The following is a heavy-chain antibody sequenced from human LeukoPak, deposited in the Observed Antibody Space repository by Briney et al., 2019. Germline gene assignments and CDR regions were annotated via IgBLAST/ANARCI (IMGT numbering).Heavy chain of an antibody. CDR3: ARSPQGYGDHVGGLDY. CDR2: IYHSGST. J-gene: IGHJ4*02. D-gene: IGHD4-17*01. V-gene: IGHV4-4*02. Sequence: PSGTLSLTCAVSGGSISSSNWWSWVRQPPGKGLEWIGEIYHSGSTNYNPSLKSRVTISVDKSKNQFSLKLSSVTAADTAVYYCARSPQGYGDHVGGLDYWGQGTLVTVSS. CDR1: GGSISSSNW.